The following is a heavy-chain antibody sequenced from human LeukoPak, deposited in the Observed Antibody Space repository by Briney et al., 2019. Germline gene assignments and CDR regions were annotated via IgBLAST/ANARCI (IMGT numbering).Heavy chain of an antibody. V-gene: IGHV1-2*02. CDR1: GNTFTGYY. J-gene: IGHJ4*02. CDR3: ARDGSDFWSGYWDY. D-gene: IGHD3-3*01. Sequence: GASVKVSCKASGNTFTGYYMHWVRQAPGQGLEWMGWINPNSGSTNYAQKFQGRVTMTRDTSISTAYMELSRLRSDDTAVYYCARDGSDFWSGYWDYWGQGTLVTVSS. CDR2: INPNSGST.